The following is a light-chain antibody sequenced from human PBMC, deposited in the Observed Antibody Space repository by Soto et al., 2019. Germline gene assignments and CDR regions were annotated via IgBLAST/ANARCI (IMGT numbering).Light chain of an antibody. J-gene: IGKJ4*01. Sequence: TLSLSPGERATLSCRASQSVSSYLAWYQQNPGQAPRLLIYDASNRATGIPARFSGSGSGTDFTLTISSLETEDFAVYHCQQRSNWPLTFGGGTKVDIK. V-gene: IGKV3-11*01. CDR3: QQRSNWPLT. CDR1: QSVSSY. CDR2: DAS.